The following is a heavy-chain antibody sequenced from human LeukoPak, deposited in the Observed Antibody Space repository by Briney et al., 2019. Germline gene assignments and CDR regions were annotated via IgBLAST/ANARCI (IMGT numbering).Heavy chain of an antibody. J-gene: IGHJ4*02. CDR3: VRDSNAKIDY. CDR2: INHDWSDI. Sequence: PGESLRLSCAVSGFTVSTYVMHWVRRAPGEGLVWVSRINHDWSDISYADSVKGRSTISRDNAKNTLYLQMNSLRADDTAIYYCVRDSNAKIDYWGQGTLGTLPS. D-gene: IGHD2-2*01. V-gene: IGHV3-74*01. CDR1: GFTVSTYV.